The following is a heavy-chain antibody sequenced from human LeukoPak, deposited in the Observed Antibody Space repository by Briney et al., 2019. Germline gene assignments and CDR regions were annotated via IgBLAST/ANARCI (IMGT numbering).Heavy chain of an antibody. J-gene: IGHJ4*02. D-gene: IGHD2-2*01. V-gene: IGHV1-8*01. CDR2: MNPNSGNT. CDR3: ARLYCSSTSFYADY. CDR1: GYTFTSYD. Sequence: ASVKVSCKASGYTFTSYDINWVRQATGQGLEWMGWMNPNSGNTGYAQKFQGRVTMTRNTSISTAYMELSSLRSEDTAVYYCARLYCSSTSFYADYWGQGTLVTVSS.